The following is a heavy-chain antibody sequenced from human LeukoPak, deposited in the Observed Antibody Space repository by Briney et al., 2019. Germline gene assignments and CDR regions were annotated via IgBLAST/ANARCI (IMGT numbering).Heavy chain of an antibody. Sequence: GESLKISCKGSEYSFPTYWIGWVRQMPGKGLEWMGIIYPGDSDIRYSPSFQGQVTISADKSISTAYLQWSSLKASDTAMYYCARLGSYSTGWADYWGQGTLVTVSS. CDR1: EYSFPTYW. CDR3: ARLGSYSTGWADY. J-gene: IGHJ4*02. CDR2: IYPGDSDI. V-gene: IGHV5-51*01. D-gene: IGHD6-19*01.